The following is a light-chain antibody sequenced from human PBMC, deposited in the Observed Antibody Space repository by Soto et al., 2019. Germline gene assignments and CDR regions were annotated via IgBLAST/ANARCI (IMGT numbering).Light chain of an antibody. Sequence: QSVLTQPASVSGSPGQSITISCTGTSSDVGGYNYVSWYQQHPGKAPKLMIYAVTDRPSGVSNPFSGSKSGNTASLTISGLQAEDQADYYCSSYTSSSTLFGTGTKLTVL. CDR2: AVT. V-gene: IGLV2-14*01. CDR1: SSDVGGYNY. CDR3: SSYTSSSTL. J-gene: IGLJ1*01.